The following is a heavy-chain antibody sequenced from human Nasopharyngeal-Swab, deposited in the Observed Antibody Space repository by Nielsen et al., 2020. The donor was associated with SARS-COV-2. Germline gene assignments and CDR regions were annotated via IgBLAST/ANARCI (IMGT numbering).Heavy chain of an antibody. Sequence: SETLSLTCTVSGGSISSGGYYWSWSRQHPGKGLEWIGYIYYSRSTYYNPSLKSRVTISVDTSKNQFSLKLNSVTAADTAVNYCARERASWTVAGGYFDLWGRGTLVTVSS. CDR2: IYYSRST. J-gene: IGHJ2*01. CDR1: GGSISSGGYY. D-gene: IGHD4-23*01. CDR3: ARERASWTVAGGYFDL. V-gene: IGHV4-31*03.